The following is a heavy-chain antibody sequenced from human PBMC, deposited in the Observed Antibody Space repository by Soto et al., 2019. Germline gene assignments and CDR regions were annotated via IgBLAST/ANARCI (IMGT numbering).Heavy chain of an antibody. J-gene: IGHJ4*02. D-gene: IGHD3-9*01. V-gene: IGHV1-2*02. CDR2: INPNIGVT. CDR3: ARGLRYFDWLFSH. CDR1: GYTFTGYY. Sequence: ASVKVSCKASGYTFTGYYMHWLLQAPGQGLECMGWINPNIGVTSYAHKFQGRVTMTTDKSTSTAYMALSSLRSDDTAVYYCARGLRYFDWLFSHWGQGTLVTVSS.